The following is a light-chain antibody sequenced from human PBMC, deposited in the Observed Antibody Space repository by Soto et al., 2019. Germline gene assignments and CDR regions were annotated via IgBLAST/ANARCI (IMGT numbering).Light chain of an antibody. J-gene: IGKJ2*01. V-gene: IGKV3-15*01. CDR2: DAS. Sequence: EIVMTQSPATLSLSPGESATLSCRVSQTIDNTLAWYQRKPGQAPRLLIYDASTRATGVPARFSGSGSGTDFTLTISSLQSEDFAVYYCQHYNYWPYTFGQGTKVEIK. CDR1: QTIDNT. CDR3: QHYNYWPYT.